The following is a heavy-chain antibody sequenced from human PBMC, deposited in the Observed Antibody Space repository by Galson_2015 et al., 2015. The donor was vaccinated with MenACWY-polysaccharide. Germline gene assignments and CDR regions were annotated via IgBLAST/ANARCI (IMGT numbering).Heavy chain of an antibody. Sequence: SVKVSCKASGFTFTDYYFHWVRQAPGQGLEWMGRINPNTGGTTYTQKFQGRVTMTRDTSISTAYMELSRLRSDDTAVYYCARERGVIVLAANWFDPWGQGTLVTVSS. CDR1: GFTFTDYY. CDR2: INPNTGGT. V-gene: IGHV1-2*06. D-gene: IGHD3-10*01. J-gene: IGHJ5*02. CDR3: ARERGVIVLAANWFDP.